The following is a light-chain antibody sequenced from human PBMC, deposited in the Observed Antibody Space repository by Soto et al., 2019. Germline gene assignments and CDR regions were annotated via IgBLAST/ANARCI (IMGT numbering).Light chain of an antibody. CDR3: QQYSRYSRA. CDR2: KAS. CDR1: QRVSIW. V-gene: IGKV1-5*03. J-gene: IGKJ1*01. Sequence: DIQMTQSPSTLSASVGDRVTITCRASQRVSIWLAWYQQKPGKAPKLVIYKASSLESGVASRVSGRGSVTEFSLIISSLQPDELATDFCQQYSRYSRAFGQGNKVEIK.